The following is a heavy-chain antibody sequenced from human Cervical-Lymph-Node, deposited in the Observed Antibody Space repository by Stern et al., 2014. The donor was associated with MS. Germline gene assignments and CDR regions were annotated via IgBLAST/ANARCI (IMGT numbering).Heavy chain of an antibody. CDR3: ARDSGALTTVTTGSIDY. CDR1: GGSISSGGYY. CDR2: IHHSGNT. Sequence: VQLVESGPGLVKPSQTLSLTCTVSGGSISSGGYYWSWIRQHPGKGREWIGYIHHSGNTYYNPSLKSRLTISVDTSKNQFSLKLSPVTAADTAVYYCARDSGALTTVTTGSIDYWGQGTLVTVSS. V-gene: IGHV4-31*03. J-gene: IGHJ4*02. D-gene: IGHD4-17*01.